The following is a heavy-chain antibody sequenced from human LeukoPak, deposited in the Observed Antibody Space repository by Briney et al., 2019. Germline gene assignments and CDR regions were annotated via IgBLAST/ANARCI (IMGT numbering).Heavy chain of an antibody. CDR1: GFTFSSYG. Sequence: GGSLRLSCAASGFTFSSYGMHWVRQAPGKGLEWVAFIRYDGNNKNYADSVKGRFTISRDNAKSSLYLQMNSLRAEDTAVYYCASQSSSWYMVAFDIWGQGTMVTVSS. J-gene: IGHJ3*02. CDR2: IRYDGNNK. CDR3: ASQSSSWYMVAFDI. V-gene: IGHV3-30*02. D-gene: IGHD6-13*01.